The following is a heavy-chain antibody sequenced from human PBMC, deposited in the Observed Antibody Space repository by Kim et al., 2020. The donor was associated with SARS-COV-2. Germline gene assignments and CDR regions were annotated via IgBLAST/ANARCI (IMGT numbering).Heavy chain of an antibody. D-gene: IGHD3-22*01. Sequence: GGSLRLSCAASGFTFSSYAMHWVRQAPGKGLEWVAVISYDGSNKYYVDSVKGRFTISRDNSKNTLYLQMNSLRAEDTAVYYCARVREGYYYDSSGYDYWGQGTLVTVSS. V-gene: IGHV3-30*04. CDR3: ARVREGYYYDSSGYDY. CDR1: GFTFSSYA. CDR2: ISYDGSNK. J-gene: IGHJ4*02.